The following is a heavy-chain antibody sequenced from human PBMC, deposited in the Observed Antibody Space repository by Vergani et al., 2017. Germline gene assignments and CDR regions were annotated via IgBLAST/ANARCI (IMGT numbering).Heavy chain of an antibody. J-gene: IGHJ2*01. CDR2: IYNSGNG. V-gene: IGHV4-39*01. D-gene: IGHD3-16*01. CDR1: GDSIISRSYY. Sequence: QMQFQESGPGLVKASETLSLTCTVSGDSIISRSYYWGWIRQPPGKGLEWIGSIYNSGNGDSSSSLKSRVTISADTSKNQLSLRLTSVTAADTAVYYCASGKYYSDSTSHFRGRYFDVWGRGTLVTVPS. CDR3: ASGKYYSDSTSHFRGRYFDV.